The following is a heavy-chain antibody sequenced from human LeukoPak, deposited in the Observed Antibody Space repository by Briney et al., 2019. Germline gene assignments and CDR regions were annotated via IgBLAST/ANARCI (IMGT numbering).Heavy chain of an antibody. J-gene: IGHJ4*02. CDR2: INHSGST. Sequence: SETLSLTCAVYGGSFSGYYWSWIRQPPGKGLEWIGEINHSGSTNYNPSLKSRVTISVDTSKNRFSLKLSSVTAADTAVYYCARGIAAAPLGTFDYWGQGTLVTVSS. CDR3: ARGIAAAPLGTFDY. CDR1: GGSFSGYY. V-gene: IGHV4-34*01. D-gene: IGHD6-13*01.